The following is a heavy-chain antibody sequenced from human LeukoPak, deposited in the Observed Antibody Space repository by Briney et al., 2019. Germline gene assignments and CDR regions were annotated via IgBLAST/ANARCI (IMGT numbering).Heavy chain of an antibody. CDR3: ARRGGGYDFNFDQ. D-gene: IGHD5-12*01. V-gene: IGHV5-51*01. Sequence: GESLKISCKGSGYSFSMYWIAWVRQTPGKGLEWMGIIYPDDSETIYSPSFQGQVTMSADKSSAYLQWNSVKASDTAMYYCARRGGGYDFNFDQWGQGTLVTVSS. CDR2: IYPDDSET. J-gene: IGHJ4*02. CDR1: GYSFSMYW.